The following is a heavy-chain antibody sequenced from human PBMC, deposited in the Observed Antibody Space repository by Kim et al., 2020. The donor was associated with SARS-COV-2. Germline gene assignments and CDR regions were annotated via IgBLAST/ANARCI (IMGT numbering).Heavy chain of an antibody. Sequence: ASVKVSCKASGYTFTSYAMHWVRQAPGQRLDWMGWINAGNGNTKYSQKFQGRVTITRDTSASTAYMELSSLRSEDTAVYYCARGDWGSGGWFDPWGQGTLVTVSS. J-gene: IGHJ5*02. CDR2: INAGNGNT. D-gene: IGHD7-27*01. CDR1: GYTFTSYA. V-gene: IGHV1-3*01. CDR3: ARGDWGSGGWFDP.